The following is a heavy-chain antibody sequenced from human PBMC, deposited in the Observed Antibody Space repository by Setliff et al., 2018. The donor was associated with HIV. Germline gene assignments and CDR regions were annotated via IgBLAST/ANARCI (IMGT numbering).Heavy chain of an antibody. D-gene: IGHD3-10*01. CDR1: RFTFSSYT. J-gene: IGHJ6*02. CDR3: ARDYLYYNMYNGSPVYGMDV. Sequence: PGGSLRLSCAASRFTFSSYTMHWVRQAPGEGLEWVAVISYDGSKKYYADSVKGRFTISRDSSKNTLYLQMNSLRAEDTAVYYCARDYLYYNMYNGSPVYGMDVWGQGTTVTVSS. CDR2: ISYDGSKK. V-gene: IGHV3-30*04.